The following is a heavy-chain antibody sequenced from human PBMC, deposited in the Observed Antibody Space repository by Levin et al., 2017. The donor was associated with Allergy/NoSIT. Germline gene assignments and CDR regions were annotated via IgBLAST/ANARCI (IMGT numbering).Heavy chain of an antibody. V-gene: IGHV2-5*01. J-gene: IGHJ4*02. CDR2: IYWNDDK. Sequence: SGPTLVKPTQTLTLTCTFSGFSLSTSGVGVGWIRQPPGKALEWLALIYWNDDKRYSPSLKSRLTITKDTSKNQVVLTMTNMDPVDTATYYCAHSGDSDYYDSSGEFDYWGQGTLVTVSS. CDR1: GFSLSTSGVG. CDR3: AHSGDSDYYDSSGEFDY. D-gene: IGHD3-22*01.